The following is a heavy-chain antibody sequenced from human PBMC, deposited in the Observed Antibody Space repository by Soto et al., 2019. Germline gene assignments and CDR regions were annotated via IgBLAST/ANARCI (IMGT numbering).Heavy chain of an antibody. J-gene: IGHJ6*02. CDR1: GYTFTSYG. CDR3: ARGGEQLDPYYYYGMDV. D-gene: IGHD6-6*01. Sequence: ASVKVSCKASGYTFTSYGINWVRQAPGRGLEWMGWINPGNGNTKYSQQFQGRVIIDRDTSASTACMELSSLRSEDTAVYYCARGGEQLDPYYYYGMDVWGQGTTVTVSS. V-gene: IGHV1-3*01. CDR2: INPGNGNT.